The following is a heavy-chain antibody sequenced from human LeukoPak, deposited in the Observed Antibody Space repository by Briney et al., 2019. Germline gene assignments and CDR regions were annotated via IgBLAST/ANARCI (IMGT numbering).Heavy chain of an antibody. D-gene: IGHD2-21*02. CDR1: GGSISTYY. V-gene: IGHV4-59*01. CDR3: AREEAGGVRYDI. J-gene: IGHJ3*02. CDR2: IHHSGST. Sequence: SETLSLTCTVSGGSISTYYWAWIRQPPGKGLEWIGYIHHSGSTRNNPSLKRRVTISVDTSKNQFSLMLTSVTAADTAVYFCAREEAGGVRYDIWGQGTMVTVSS.